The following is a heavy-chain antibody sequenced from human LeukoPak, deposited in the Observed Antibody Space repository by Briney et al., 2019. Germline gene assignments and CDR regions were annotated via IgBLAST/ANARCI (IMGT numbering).Heavy chain of an antibody. V-gene: IGHV3-30*02. CDR3: ARSREVGDYYYYYMDV. D-gene: IGHD6-13*01. CDR1: GFTFSSYG. Sequence: PGGSLRLSCAASGFTFSSYGMHWVRQAPGKGLEWVAFIRYDGSNKYYADSVKGRFTISRDNSKNTLYLQINSLRDEDTAVYYCARSREVGDYYYYYMDVWGKGTTVTVSS. J-gene: IGHJ6*03. CDR2: IRYDGSNK.